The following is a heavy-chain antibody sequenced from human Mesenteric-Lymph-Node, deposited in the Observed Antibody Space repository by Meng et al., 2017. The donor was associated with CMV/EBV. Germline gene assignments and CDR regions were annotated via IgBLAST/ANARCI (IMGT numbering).Heavy chain of an antibody. J-gene: IGHJ6*02. Sequence: GESLKISCAASGFYISAYHRNWVRHVRGKGLEWVSSVSSSDTYKFYGDSVKGRFTIPRDNAKNSLYLQMNRLKAEDTAVYYCARDRGCRSISCRTPTSRYYYGMDVWGQGATVTVSS. CDR1: GFYISAYH. CDR3: ARDRGCRSISCRTPTSRYYYGMDV. V-gene: IGHV3-21*01. D-gene: IGHD2-2*01. CDR2: VSSSDTYK.